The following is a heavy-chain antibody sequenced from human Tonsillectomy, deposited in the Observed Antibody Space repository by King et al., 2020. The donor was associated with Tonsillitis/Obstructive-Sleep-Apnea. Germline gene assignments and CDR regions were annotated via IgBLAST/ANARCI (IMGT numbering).Heavy chain of an antibody. CDR1: GFTFNNYA. CDR3: AKGATQYGSGSSNLDY. Sequence: VQLVESGGGLVQPGGSLRLSCAASGFTFNNYAMSWVRQAPGKGLGWVSAISGSGGSTFYADSVKGRFTISRDNSRNTLYLQMNSLRAEDTALYFCAKGATQYGSGSSNLDYWGQGTLVTVSS. V-gene: IGHV3-23*04. J-gene: IGHJ4*02. D-gene: IGHD3-10*01. CDR2: ISGSGGST.